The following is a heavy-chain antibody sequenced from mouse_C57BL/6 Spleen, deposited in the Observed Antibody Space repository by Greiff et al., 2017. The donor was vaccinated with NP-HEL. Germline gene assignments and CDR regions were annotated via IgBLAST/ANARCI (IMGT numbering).Heavy chain of an antibody. V-gene: IGHV1-80*01. Sequence: VQLQQSGAELVKPGASVKISCKASGYAFSSYWMNWVKQRPGQGLEWIGKIYPGDGGTNYNGKFKGKATLTADKSSSTAYMQLSSLTSEDSAVYFCAREATVGATRGLFAYWGQGTTLTVSS. CDR2: IYPGDGGT. D-gene: IGHD1-1*01. J-gene: IGHJ2*01. CDR1: GYAFSSYW. CDR3: AREATVGATRGLFAY.